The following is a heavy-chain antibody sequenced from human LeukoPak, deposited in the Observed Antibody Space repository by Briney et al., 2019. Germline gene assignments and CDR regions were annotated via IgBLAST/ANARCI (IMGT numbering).Heavy chain of an antibody. CDR3: ARDIGRELLLSN. V-gene: IGHV1-46*01. J-gene: IGHJ4*02. D-gene: IGHD1-26*01. CDR1: GYTFTSYF. CDR2: INPRGGTT. Sequence: ASVKVSCKASGYTFTSYFMYWVRQAPGQGLEWMGLINPRGGTTRYAQKFQGRVTMTRDMSTSTVYMELSSLRSEDTAVYYCARDIGRELLLSNWGQGTLVTVSS.